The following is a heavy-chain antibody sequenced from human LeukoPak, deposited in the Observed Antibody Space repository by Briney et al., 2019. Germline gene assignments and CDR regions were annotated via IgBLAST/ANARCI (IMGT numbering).Heavy chain of an antibody. CDR3: TRDSGHSGYVYYFDY. J-gene: IGHJ4*02. D-gene: IGHD5-12*01. CDR1: GFTFGDYA. V-gene: IGHV3-49*03. CDR2: IRSKAYGGTT. Sequence: GSLRLSCTASGFTFGDYAMSWFRQAPGKGLDWVGFIRSKAYGGTTEYAASVKGRFTISRDDSKSIAYLQMNSLKTEDTAVYYCTRDSGHSGYVYYFDYWGQGTLVTVSS.